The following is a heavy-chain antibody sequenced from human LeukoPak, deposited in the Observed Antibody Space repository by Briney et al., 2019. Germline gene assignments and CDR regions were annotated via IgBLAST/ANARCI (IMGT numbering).Heavy chain of an antibody. Sequence: GGSLRLSCAASGFTFSTCAMIWVRQPPGKGLEWVSSIFPSGGEIHYADSVRGRFTISRDNSKSTLSLQMNSLRAEDTAIYYCATYRQVLLPFESWGQGTLVTVSS. J-gene: IGHJ4*02. D-gene: IGHD2-8*02. CDR1: GFTFSTCA. CDR3: ATYRQVLLPFES. CDR2: IFPSGGEI. V-gene: IGHV3-23*01.